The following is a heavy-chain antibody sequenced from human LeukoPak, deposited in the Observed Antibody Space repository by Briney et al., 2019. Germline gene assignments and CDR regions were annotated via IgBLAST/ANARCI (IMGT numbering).Heavy chain of an antibody. CDR1: GGSISSSSYY. CDR2: IYYSGST. D-gene: IGHD5-18*01. Sequence: PSETLSLTCTVSGGSISSSSYYWGWIRQPPGKGLEWIGSIYYSGSTYYNPSLKSRVTISVDTSKNQFSLKLNSVTAADTAVYYCARDLRGYSYGLMGYWGQGTLVTVSS. CDR3: ARDLRGYSYGLMGY. V-gene: IGHV4-39*07. J-gene: IGHJ4*02.